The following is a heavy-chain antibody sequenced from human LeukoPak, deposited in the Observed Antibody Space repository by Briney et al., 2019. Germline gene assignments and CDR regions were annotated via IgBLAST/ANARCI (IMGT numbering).Heavy chain of an antibody. V-gene: IGHV4-4*02. CDR1: GGSISSSNW. D-gene: IGHD3-9*01. CDR3: ASGAYYDILTGYPNWFDP. J-gene: IGHJ5*02. Sequence: PSETLSLTCAVSGGSISSSNWWSWVRQPPGKGLEWIGEIYHSGSTNYNPSLKSRVTISVDKSKNQFSLKLSSVTAADTAVYYCASGAYYDILTGYPNWFDPWGQGTLVTVSS. CDR2: IYHSGST.